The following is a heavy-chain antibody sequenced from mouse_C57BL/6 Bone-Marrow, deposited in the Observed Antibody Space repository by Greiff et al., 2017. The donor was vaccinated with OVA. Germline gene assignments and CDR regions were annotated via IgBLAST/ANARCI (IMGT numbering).Heavy chain of an antibody. D-gene: IGHD1-1*02. CDR3: ARSLWKFAY. Sequence: VKLVESGAELARPGASVKLSCKASGYTFTSYGISWVKQRTGQGLEWIGEIYPRSGNTYYNEKFKGKATLTADKSSSTAYMELRSLTSEDSAVYFCARSLWKFAYWGQGTLVTVSA. J-gene: IGHJ3*01. CDR1: GYTFTSYG. CDR2: IYPRSGNT. V-gene: IGHV1-81*01.